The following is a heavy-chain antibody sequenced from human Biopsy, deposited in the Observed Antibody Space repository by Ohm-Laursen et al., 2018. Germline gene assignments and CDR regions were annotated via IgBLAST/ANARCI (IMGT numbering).Heavy chain of an antibody. CDR3: TRAEAGSGSLLYFDY. J-gene: IGHJ4*02. CDR2: LSGSGGTT. D-gene: IGHD3-10*01. V-gene: IGHV3-23*01. CDR1: GFTFRSYA. Sequence: SLRLSCSASGFTFRSYAMGWVRQAPGKGLEWVSVLSGSGGTTYYADAVKGRFTISRDNAKNTVFLQMNSLRAEDTAVYYCTRAEAGSGSLLYFDYWGQGTLVTVSS.